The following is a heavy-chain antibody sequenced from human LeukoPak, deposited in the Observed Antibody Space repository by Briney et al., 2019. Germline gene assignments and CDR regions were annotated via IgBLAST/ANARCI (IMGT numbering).Heavy chain of an antibody. CDR1: GFTFTNYY. Sequence: ASVEVSCKASGFTFTNYYMHWVRQAPGQGLEWMGLINPSGSNTNYAQKFRGRVTMTRDTSATTVYMELSSLRSEDTAVYYCAREESGGYFDYGGQGTLVTVSS. CDR3: AREESGGYFDY. V-gene: IGHV1-46*01. J-gene: IGHJ4*02. D-gene: IGHD2-8*02. CDR2: INPSGSNT.